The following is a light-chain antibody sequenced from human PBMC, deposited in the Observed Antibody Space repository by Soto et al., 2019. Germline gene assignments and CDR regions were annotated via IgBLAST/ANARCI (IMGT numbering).Light chain of an antibody. V-gene: IGKV1-5*01. CDR3: QHYNSYSEA. CDR2: DAY. Sequence: DIQMTQSPSTLSASVGDRVTITCRASQSISSWLAWYQQKPGKAPKLLIYDAYSLESGVQSRLSGSGSGTEFTLTISSLQPDDFATYYCQHYNSYSEAFGQGTKVDNK. CDR1: QSISSW. J-gene: IGKJ1*01.